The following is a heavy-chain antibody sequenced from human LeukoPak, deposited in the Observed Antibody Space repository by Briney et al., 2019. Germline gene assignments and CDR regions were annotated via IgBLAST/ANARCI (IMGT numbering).Heavy chain of an antibody. D-gene: IGHD5-18*01. CDR3: ASGKETSMAQGY. CDR1: GFTVSSNY. Sequence: GGSLRLSCAGSGFTVSSNYMTWVRQAPGKGLEWVSVVYSGGSIYYADYVKGRFTISRDISKNTVDLQLNSLRAEDTAVYYCASGKETSMAQGYWGQGTLVTVSS. J-gene: IGHJ4*02. CDR2: VYSGGSI. V-gene: IGHV3-53*01.